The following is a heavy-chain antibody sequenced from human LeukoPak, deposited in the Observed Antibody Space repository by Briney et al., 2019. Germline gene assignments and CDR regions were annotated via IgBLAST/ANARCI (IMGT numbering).Heavy chain of an antibody. Sequence: ASVKVSCKASGYTFTCYYMLWVRQAPGQGLEWMGWINPNSGGTNYAQKFQGRVTMTRDTSISTAYMELSRLRSDDTAVYYCASGSGYCSGGSCPWFDYFDYCGQGTLVTVSS. CDR3: ASGSGYCSGGSCPWFDYFDY. CDR2: INPNSGGT. CDR1: GYTFTCYY. D-gene: IGHD2-15*01. J-gene: IGHJ4*02. V-gene: IGHV1-2*02.